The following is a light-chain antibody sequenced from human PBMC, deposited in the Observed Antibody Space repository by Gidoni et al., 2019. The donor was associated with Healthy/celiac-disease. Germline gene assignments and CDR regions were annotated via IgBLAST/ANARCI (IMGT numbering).Light chain of an antibody. CDR3: QQYNNWPLYT. J-gene: IGKJ2*01. CDR1: QSVSSN. CDR2: CAS. Sequence: IAITQSPATLSVSPGGRATLSCRPRQSVSSNLAWYQQKPGQAPRLLIYCASTRATGIPARFSGSGSGTEDTITISSLQSEDFAVDYCQQYNNWPLYTFGQGTKLEIK. V-gene: IGKV3-15*01.